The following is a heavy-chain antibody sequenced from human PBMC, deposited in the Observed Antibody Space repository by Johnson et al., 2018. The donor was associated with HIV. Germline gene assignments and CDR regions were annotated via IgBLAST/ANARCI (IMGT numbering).Heavy chain of an antibody. Sequence: MQLVESGGGLVQPGGSLRLSCGASPFTFNSNATSWVRQAPVKGLDWVSAISGSGGSTYYTDSVKGRCTISRDNAKNSLFLQMNSLRAEDTAVYYCARDSTPWGGDYVGYAFDLWGQGTMVTVSS. D-gene: IGHD4-17*01. CDR2: ISGSGGST. CDR3: ARDSTPWGGDYVGYAFDL. J-gene: IGHJ3*01. V-gene: IGHV3-23*04. CDR1: PFTFNSNA.